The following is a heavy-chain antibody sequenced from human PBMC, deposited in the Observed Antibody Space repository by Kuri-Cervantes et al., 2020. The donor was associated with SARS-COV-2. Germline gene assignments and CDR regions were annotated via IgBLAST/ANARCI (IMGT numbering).Heavy chain of an antibody. V-gene: IGHV3-30*19. CDR1: GFTFSTYG. CDR2: ISYDGSNK. Sequence: GGSLRLSCAASGFTFSTYGMHWVRQAPGKGLEWVAVISYDGSNKYYADSVKGRFTISRDNSRNIVYLQMNSLRPEDTALYYRTREAYDYNMGFDSWGQGTLVTVSS. J-gene: IGHJ4*02. CDR3: TREAYDYNMGFDS. D-gene: IGHD4-11*01.